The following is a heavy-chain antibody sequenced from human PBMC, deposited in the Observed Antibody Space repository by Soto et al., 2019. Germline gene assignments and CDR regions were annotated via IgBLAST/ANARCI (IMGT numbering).Heavy chain of an antibody. Sequence: SETLSLTCTVSGGSPSSSSYSRGGTRQPQGKGLEWIGSIYYSGSTYYNPSLKSRVTISVDTSKNQFSLKLSSVTAADTAVYYCAKARYNLNDGYDAFVIWGQGTRVTVSS. CDR3: AKARYNLNDGYDAFVI. J-gene: IGHJ3*02. CDR1: GGSPSSSSYS. D-gene: IGHD1-20*01. CDR2: IYYSGST. V-gene: IGHV4-39*01.